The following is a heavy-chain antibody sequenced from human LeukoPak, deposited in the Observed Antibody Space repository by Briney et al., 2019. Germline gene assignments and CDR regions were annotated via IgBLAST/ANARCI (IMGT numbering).Heavy chain of an antibody. V-gene: IGHV3-30*02. CDR1: GFTFSSYS. Sequence: QPGGSLRLSCAASGFTFSSYSMHWVRQAPGKGLEWVAFIRYDGSNKYYADSVKGRFTISRDNAKNSLYLQMNRLRAEDTAVYYCARDGPRGYYDSSGYFYDAFDIWGQGTMVTVSS. CDR3: ARDGPRGYYDSSGYFYDAFDI. D-gene: IGHD3-22*01. J-gene: IGHJ3*02. CDR2: IRYDGSNK.